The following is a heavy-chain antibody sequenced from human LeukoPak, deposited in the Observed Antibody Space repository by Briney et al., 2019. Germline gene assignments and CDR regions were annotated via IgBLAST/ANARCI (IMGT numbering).Heavy chain of an antibody. CDR1: GFTFSNYA. CDR2: INPDGNEQ. J-gene: IGHJ4*02. Sequence: GRSLRLSCAASGFTFSNYAMHWVRQTPGKGPELVAHINPDGNEQFYMDPVKGRFSITRDNAANSVYLQMNSLRVEDTALYYCARAGVGVTILGYWGQGTLVTVSS. V-gene: IGHV3-7*01. D-gene: IGHD3-10*01. CDR3: ARAGVGVTILGY.